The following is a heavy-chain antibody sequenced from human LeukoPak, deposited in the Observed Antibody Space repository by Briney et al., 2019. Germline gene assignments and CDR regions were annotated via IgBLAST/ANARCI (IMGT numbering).Heavy chain of an antibody. CDR2: INTDGSTT. V-gene: IGHV3-74*01. CDR1: GFTFSSHR. CDR3: ARLGTTYDF. Sequence: GGSLRLSCAASGFTFSSHRMHWVRQAPGKGLVWASHINTDGSTTNYADSVKGRFTISRDNAKNTLYLQMNSLSVDDTAVYYCARLGTTYDFWGQGTLVTVSS. D-gene: IGHD7-27*01. J-gene: IGHJ4*02.